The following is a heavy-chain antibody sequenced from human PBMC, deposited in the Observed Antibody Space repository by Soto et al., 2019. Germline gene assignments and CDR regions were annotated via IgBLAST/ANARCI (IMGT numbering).Heavy chain of an antibody. D-gene: IGHD4-17*01. V-gene: IGHV3-11*01. CDR3: ARDMTTVTKYYFDY. CDR1: GFTFSDYY. Sequence: GSLRLSCAASGFTFSDYYMTWMRQAPGKGLEWVSFISTYSSTIYYADSVKGRFTISRDNAQNSLYLQMNSLRAEDTAVYYCARDMTTVTKYYFDYWGQGTLVTVSS. J-gene: IGHJ4*02. CDR2: ISTYSSTI.